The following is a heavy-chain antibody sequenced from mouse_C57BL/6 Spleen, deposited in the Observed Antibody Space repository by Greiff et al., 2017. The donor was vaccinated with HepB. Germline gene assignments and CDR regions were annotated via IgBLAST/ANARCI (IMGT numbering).Heavy chain of an antibody. CDR1: GYTFTSYG. V-gene: IGHV1-81*01. Sequence: VQLQQSGAELARPGASVKLSCKASGYTFTSYGISWVKQRTGQGLEWIGEIYPRSGNTYYNEKFKGKATLTADKSSSTAYMELRSLTSEDYAVYFCAKDDNYAMDYWGQGTSVTVSS. D-gene: IGHD2-3*01. CDR3: AKDDNYAMDY. CDR2: IYPRSGNT. J-gene: IGHJ4*01.